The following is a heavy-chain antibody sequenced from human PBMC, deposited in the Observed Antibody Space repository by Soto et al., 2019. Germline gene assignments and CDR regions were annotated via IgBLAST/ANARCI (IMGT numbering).Heavy chain of an antibody. V-gene: IGHV4-34*01. CDR2: INHSGST. J-gene: IGHJ4*02. CDR1: GGSFSGYY. CDR3: ARGSKGAARRFDY. Sequence: SETLSRTCAVYGGSFSGYYWSWIRQPPGKGLEWIGEINHSGSTNYNPSLKSRVTISVDTSKNQFSLKLSSVTAADTAVYYCARGSKGAARRFDYWGQGTLVTVSS. D-gene: IGHD6-6*01.